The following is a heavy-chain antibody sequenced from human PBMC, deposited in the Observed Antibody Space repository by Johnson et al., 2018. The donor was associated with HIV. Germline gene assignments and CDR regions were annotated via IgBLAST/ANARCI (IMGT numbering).Heavy chain of an antibody. J-gene: IGHJ3*02. Sequence: VQLVESGGGLVKPGGSLRLSCAASGFTFSSYAMHWVRQAPGKGLEYVSAISSNGGSTYYANSVKGRFTISRDNSKNTLYLQMGSLRAEDMAVYYCARALGYCSGGSCPLDAFDIWGQGTMVTVSS. V-gene: IGHV3-64*01. CDR3: ARALGYCSGGSCPLDAFDI. CDR2: ISSNGGST. D-gene: IGHD2-15*01. CDR1: GFTFSSYA.